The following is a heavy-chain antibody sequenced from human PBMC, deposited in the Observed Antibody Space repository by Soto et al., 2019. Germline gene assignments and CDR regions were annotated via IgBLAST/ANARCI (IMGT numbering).Heavy chain of an antibody. D-gene: IGHD2-21*01. V-gene: IGHV4-39*01. CDR2: LYYSANT. Sequence: QLQLQESGPGLVKPSETLSLTCTVSGDSISSSSYYWGWIRQPPGKGLEWIVSLYYSANTYYNPSIKSRLTISVDTSNNQFSLRLNSVTAADTAVYYCARHGPWSYVLWGQGTLVTVSS. CDR1: GDSISSSSYY. CDR3: ARHGPWSYVL. J-gene: IGHJ4*02.